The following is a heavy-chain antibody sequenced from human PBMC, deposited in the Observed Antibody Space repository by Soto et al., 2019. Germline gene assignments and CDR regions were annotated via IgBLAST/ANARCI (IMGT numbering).Heavy chain of an antibody. Sequence: LSCAASGFSFSGYNMNWVRQAPGKGLEWVSSISGSSDYIFYADSVKGRFVISRDNAKNALYLQMNSLRVEDTGLYYCARVVYYDSSGFGLWGRGTMVTVSS. D-gene: IGHD3-22*01. CDR1: GFSFSGYN. CDR3: ARVVYYDSSGFGL. V-gene: IGHV3-21*01. J-gene: IGHJ3*01. CDR2: ISGSSDYI.